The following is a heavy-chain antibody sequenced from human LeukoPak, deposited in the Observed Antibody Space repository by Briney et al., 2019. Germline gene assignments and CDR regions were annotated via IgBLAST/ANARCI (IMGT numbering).Heavy chain of an antibody. CDR1: GFTFSSYA. D-gene: IGHD4-11*01. J-gene: IGHJ4*02. V-gene: IGHV3-23*01. CDR3: AIGTIQKRGLNTY. Sequence: PGGSLRLSCAVSGFTFSSYAMSWVRQAPGKGLEWVSGISGSGGSTNYADSVKGRFTISRDNSKNTLYLQMDSLRAEDTAIYYCAIGTIQKRGLNTYWGQGTLVTVSA. CDR2: ISGSGGST.